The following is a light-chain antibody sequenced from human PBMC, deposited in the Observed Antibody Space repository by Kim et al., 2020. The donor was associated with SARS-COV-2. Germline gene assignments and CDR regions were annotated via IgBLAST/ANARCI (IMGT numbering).Light chain of an antibody. CDR1: QGIDNY. V-gene: IGKV1-16*01. CDR2: AAT. Sequence: ASVGDRVTITCRGSQGIDNYLVVFQQKPGKAPKSLIYAATSLESGVPSRFSGSGSGTDFTLTINSLQPEDVATYYCQQYSSYPETFGQGTRLEIK. J-gene: IGKJ5*01. CDR3: QQYSSYPET.